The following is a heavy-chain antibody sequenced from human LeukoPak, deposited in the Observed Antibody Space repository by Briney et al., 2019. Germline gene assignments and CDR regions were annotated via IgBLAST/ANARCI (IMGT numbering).Heavy chain of an antibody. D-gene: IGHD3-22*01. V-gene: IGHV1-69*06. CDR3: ARVAYYYDSSGYEY. Sequence: SVKVSCKASGGTFSSYAISWVRQAPGQGLEWMGGIIPIFGTANYAQKFQGRVTITADKSTSTAYMELSSLRSEDTAVYYCARVAYYYDSSGYEYWGQGTLVTVSS. CDR2: IIPIFGTA. J-gene: IGHJ4*02. CDR1: GGTFSSYA.